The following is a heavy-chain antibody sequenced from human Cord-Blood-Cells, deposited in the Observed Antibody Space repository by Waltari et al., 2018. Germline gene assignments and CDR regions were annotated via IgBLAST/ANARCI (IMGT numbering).Heavy chain of an antibody. CDR1: GYTLTEIS. V-gene: IGHV1-24*01. J-gene: IGHJ4*01. Sequence: HVQLVQSGAEVKKPGASVKVSCKVSGYTLTEISMHWVRQAPGKGLEWMGGCETKDRGTIYTHKFQRKVTMTEDTSTGTADMELSNQTSAHTAVYYCTTRKPRSQRVIDYRGHGTLVTVSS. D-gene: IGHD3-10*01. CDR3: TTRKPRSQRVIDY. CDR2: CETKDRGT.